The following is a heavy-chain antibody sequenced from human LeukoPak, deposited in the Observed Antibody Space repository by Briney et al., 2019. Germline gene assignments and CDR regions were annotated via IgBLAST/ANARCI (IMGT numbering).Heavy chain of an antibody. CDR3: ARDGPESNYYDSSGYYPDAFDI. V-gene: IGHV3-48*04. CDR1: GFTFSSYG. Sequence: GGSLRLSCAASGFTFSSYGMHWVRQAPGKGLEWVSYISSSGSTIYYADSVKGRFTISRDNAKNSLYLQMNSLRAEDTAVYYCARDGPESNYYDSSGYYPDAFDIWGQGTMVTVSS. D-gene: IGHD3-22*01. CDR2: ISSSGSTI. J-gene: IGHJ3*02.